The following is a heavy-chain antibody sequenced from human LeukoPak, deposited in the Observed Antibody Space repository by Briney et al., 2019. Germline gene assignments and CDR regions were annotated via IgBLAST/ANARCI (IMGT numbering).Heavy chain of an antibody. J-gene: IGHJ4*02. CDR2: ISYDGSNK. D-gene: IGHD6-6*01. Sequence: PGRPLRLSCAASGFTFSSYGMHWVRQAPGKGLEWVAVISYDGSNKYYADSVKGRFTISRDNSKNTLYLQMNSLRAEDTAVYYCAKDQIVEQLVLLLDYWGQGTLVTVSS. CDR1: GFTFSSYG. CDR3: AKDQIVEQLVLLLDY. V-gene: IGHV3-30*18.